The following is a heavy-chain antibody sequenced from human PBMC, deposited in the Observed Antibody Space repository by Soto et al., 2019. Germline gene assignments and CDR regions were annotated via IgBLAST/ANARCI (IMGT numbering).Heavy chain of an antibody. Sequence: PSETLSLTCTVSGGSISGHYWTWIRQPPGKGLEWIGYIFYSGSTNYNPSLKSRVTILVDTSKNQFSLKLSSVTAADTALYYCARVGSSGWSPDYWGQGTLVTAPQ. J-gene: IGHJ4*02. CDR3: ARVGSSGWSPDY. V-gene: IGHV4-59*11. CDR2: IFYSGST. D-gene: IGHD6-19*01. CDR1: GGSISGHY.